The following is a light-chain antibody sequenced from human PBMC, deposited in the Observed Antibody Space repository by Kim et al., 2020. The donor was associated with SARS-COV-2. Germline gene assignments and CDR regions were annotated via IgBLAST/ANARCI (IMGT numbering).Light chain of an antibody. CDR2: EVS. CDR1: SSDVGGYNY. Sequence: QSALTQPPSASGSPGQSVTISCTGTSSDVGGYNYVSWYQQHPGKAPKLMIYEVSKRPSGVPDRFSASKSGNAAYLTVSGLQAEDEADYYCSSYTGSNIWVFGGGTQLTVL. V-gene: IGLV2-8*01. CDR3: SSYTGSNIWV. J-gene: IGLJ3*02.